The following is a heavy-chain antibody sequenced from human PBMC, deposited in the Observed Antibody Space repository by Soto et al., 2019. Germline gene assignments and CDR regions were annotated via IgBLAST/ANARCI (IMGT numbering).Heavy chain of an antibody. J-gene: IGHJ5*02. CDR2: ISRGGDIT. Sequence: EVQLLESGGGLVQPGGTLRLSCVASGFDFSSNSMTWARQAPGKGLEWVGGISRGGDITFYRDSVKGRFTISRDISKNTLLLQMNTLRVEDTATYFCSKWSGFGDAWGQGTLVTVSS. CDR1: GFDFSSNS. CDR3: SKWSGFGDA. V-gene: IGHV3-23*01. D-gene: IGHD2-15*01.